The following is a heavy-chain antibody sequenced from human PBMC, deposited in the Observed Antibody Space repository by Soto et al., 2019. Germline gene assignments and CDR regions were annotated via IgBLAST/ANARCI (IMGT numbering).Heavy chain of an antibody. J-gene: IGHJ6*02. V-gene: IGHV3-33*01. Sequence: VGSLRLSCEASGFTFSNFGMNWVRQAPGKGLEWVARVWYDGSSKYYVDSVKGRFTISRDNSKETVYLQMNSLRAEDTGVYYCARGIDSNYDGMDVWGQGTTVTVSS. CDR2: VWYDGSSK. D-gene: IGHD4-4*01. CDR1: GFTFSNFG. CDR3: ARGIDSNYDGMDV.